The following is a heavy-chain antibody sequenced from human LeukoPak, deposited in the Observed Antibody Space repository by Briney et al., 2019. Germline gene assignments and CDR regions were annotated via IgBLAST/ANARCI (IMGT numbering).Heavy chain of an antibody. Sequence: SETLSLTCTVSGGSISSYYWSWIRQPPGKGLEWIGYIYYSGSINYNPSLKSRVTISVDTSKNQFSLKLSSVTAADTAVYYCARSGETTVTTGKFDYWGQGTLVTVSS. V-gene: IGHV4-59*01. CDR3: ARSGETTVTTGKFDY. J-gene: IGHJ4*02. CDR1: GGSISSYY. D-gene: IGHD4-11*01. CDR2: IYYSGSI.